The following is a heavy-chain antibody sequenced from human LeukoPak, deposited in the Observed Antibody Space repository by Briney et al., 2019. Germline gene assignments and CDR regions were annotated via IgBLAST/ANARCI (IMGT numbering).Heavy chain of an antibody. D-gene: IGHD1-26*01. CDR1: GGSISSYY. V-gene: IGHV4-4*07. CDR2: IYISGST. J-gene: IGHJ4*02. Sequence: PSETLSLTCTVSGGSISSYYWCWIRQPAGKGLGWVGRIYISGSTNYNASLKSRVSMSVDTSKNQFSLKLSAVTAAGTAVFYCARENSGSYREFDYWGQGNLVTVSS. CDR3: ARENSGSYREFDY.